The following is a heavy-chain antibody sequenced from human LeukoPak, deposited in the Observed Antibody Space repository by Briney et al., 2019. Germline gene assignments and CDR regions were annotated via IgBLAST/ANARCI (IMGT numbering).Heavy chain of an antibody. J-gene: IGHJ4*02. CDR1: GFTFSSYG. CDR2: IWYDGSNK. V-gene: IGHV3-33*01. CDR3: ARDDVAIVGRDY. Sequence: PGGSLRLSCAASGFTFSSYGMHWVRQAPGKGLEWVAVIWYDGSNKYYADSVKGRFSISRDNSKNILYLHMNSLRAEDTAVYYCARDDVAIVGRDYWGQGTLVTVSS. D-gene: IGHD1-26*01.